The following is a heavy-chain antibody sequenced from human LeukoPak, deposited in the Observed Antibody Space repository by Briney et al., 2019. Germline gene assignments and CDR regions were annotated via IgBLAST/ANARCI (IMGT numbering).Heavy chain of an antibody. CDR3: ARGMINGGNNMDV. J-gene: IGHJ6*03. CDR2: IFSDGSST. Sequence: GGSLRLSCAASGFTFSSYWMHWVRQAPGKGLVWVSRIFSDGSSTSYADSVKGRFTVSRDNAKNVLNLQVNSLRAEDTAVYYCARGMINGGNNMDVWGKGTTVTVSS. D-gene: IGHD4-23*01. V-gene: IGHV3-74*01. CDR1: GFTFSSYW.